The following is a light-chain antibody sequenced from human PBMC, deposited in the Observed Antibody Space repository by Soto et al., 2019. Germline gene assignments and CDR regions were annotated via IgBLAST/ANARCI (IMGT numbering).Light chain of an antibody. CDR2: DAF. CDR3: QHYDFLLRRT. V-gene: IGKV1-33*01. CDR1: HAIDNF. Sequence: DIQMIQSPSSLSASIGDRVTITCQASHAIDNFLNWYQQKPGKAPKLLIYDAFNLETGVPSRFSGSGSGTYFTLTISSLQPEDIATYYCQHYDFLLRRTFGQGTKVEIK. J-gene: IGKJ1*01.